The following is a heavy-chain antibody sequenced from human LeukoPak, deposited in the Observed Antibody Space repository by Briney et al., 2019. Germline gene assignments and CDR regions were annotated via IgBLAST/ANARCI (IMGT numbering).Heavy chain of an antibody. CDR3: AKDFHGDHTFDY. CDR2: ISYDGSNK. CDR1: GFTFSSYG. D-gene: IGHD4-17*01. V-gene: IGHV3-30*18. J-gene: IGHJ4*02. Sequence: GGSLRLSCAASGFTFSSYGMHWVRQAPGKGLEWVAVISYDGSNKYYADSVKGRFTISRDNSKNTLYLQMNSLRAEDTAVYYCAKDFHGDHTFDYWGQGTLVTVSS.